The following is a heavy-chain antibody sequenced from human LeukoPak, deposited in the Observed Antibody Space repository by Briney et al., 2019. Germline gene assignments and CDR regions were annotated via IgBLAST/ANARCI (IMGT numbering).Heavy chain of an antibody. D-gene: IGHD6-19*01. J-gene: IGHJ4*02. CDR2: IYYSGNT. Sequence: SDTLSLTCTVSGGSISSSSYYWGRIRQPPGKGLEGIGTIYYSGNTYYNPSLKSRVSISVYTSKNQFSLKLSSVTAADTAVYYCARQAVAGNGFDYWGQGTLVTVSS. CDR1: GGSISSSSYY. V-gene: IGHV4-39*01. CDR3: ARQAVAGNGFDY.